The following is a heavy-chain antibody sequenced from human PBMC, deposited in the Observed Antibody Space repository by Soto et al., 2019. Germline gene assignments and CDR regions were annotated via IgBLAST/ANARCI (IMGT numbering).Heavy chain of an antibody. V-gene: IGHV1-18*04. CDR3: AREEHCTDSSCYRYYYFHYGMDV. Sequence: WASVKVSCKASGYSFTNYGISWVRQAPGQGLEWMGWISGYSGDTNYAHKFQGRVTMTTDTSTSTAYMELRSLRSDDTAVYYCAREEHCTDSSCYRYYYFHYGMDVWGQGTTVTVSS. CDR1: GYSFTNYG. J-gene: IGHJ6*02. D-gene: IGHD2-8*02. CDR2: ISGYSGDT.